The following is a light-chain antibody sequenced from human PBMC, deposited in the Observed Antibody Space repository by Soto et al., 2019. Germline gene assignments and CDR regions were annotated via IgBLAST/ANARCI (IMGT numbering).Light chain of an antibody. CDR1: SSDVGSHNH. Sequence: QSALTQPASVSGSPGQSIAISCTGTSSDVGSHNHVSWYQQYPGKAPKLIIYEVTNRPSGVSARFPGSKFGSTASLTISGLQAEDEGEYYCNSLSAAGSSYVFGPGTKVTVL. CDR3: NSLSAAGSSYV. J-gene: IGLJ1*01. V-gene: IGLV2-14*01. CDR2: EVT.